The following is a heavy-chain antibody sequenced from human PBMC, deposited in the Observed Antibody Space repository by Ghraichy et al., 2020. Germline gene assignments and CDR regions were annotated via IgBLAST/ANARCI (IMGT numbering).Heavy chain of an antibody. D-gene: IGHD2-2*01. V-gene: IGHV4-34*01. CDR1: GGSFSGYY. Sequence: GSLSLSCAVYGGSFSGYYWSWIRQPPGKGLEWIGEINDSGSTNYNPSLKSRVTISVDTSKNQLSLKLSSVTAADTAVYYCAKQRRRSTSRWAGYYGMDVWGQGTTVTVSS. J-gene: IGHJ6*02. CDR2: INDSGST. CDR3: AKQRRRSTSRWAGYYGMDV.